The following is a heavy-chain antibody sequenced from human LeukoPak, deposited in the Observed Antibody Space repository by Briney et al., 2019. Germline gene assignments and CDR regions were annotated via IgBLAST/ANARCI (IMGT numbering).Heavy chain of an antibody. J-gene: IGHJ4*02. V-gene: IGHV3-21*01. CDR1: GLTFSSYN. CDR2: ISSSGRYI. D-gene: IGHD3-10*01. Sequence: PGGSLRLSCAASGLTFSSYNMNWVRQGPGKGLEWVSYISSSGRYIYYADSVKGRFTISKDNAKNSLDLQMNSLRAEGTAVYYCARYYDGSGSPLYYWGQGTLVTVSP. CDR3: ARYYDGSGSPLYY.